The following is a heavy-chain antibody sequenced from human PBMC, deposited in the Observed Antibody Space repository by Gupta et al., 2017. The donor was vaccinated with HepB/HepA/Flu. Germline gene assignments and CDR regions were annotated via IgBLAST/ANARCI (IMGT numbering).Heavy chain of an antibody. V-gene: IGHV3-23*01. CDR3: AKRRRDTSGQFDF. D-gene: IGHD5-24*01. CDR1: GFTFSDYA. CDR2: FSGNDGNT. J-gene: IGHJ4*01. Sequence: EVQLLESGGGLVQPGGSLRLSCAASGFTFSDYAMSWVRQAPGKGLEWVSTFSGNDGNTFYAVAVKGRFTISRDNAKNTLYLQMKRLREEDTAVYYYAKRRRDTSGQFDFGGHGTLLAVYS.